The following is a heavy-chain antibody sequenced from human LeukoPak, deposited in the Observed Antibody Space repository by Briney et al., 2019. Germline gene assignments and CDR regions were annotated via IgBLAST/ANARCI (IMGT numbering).Heavy chain of an antibody. CDR3: ARSALWFGESYYFDY. J-gene: IGHJ4*02. D-gene: IGHD3-10*01. CDR1: IXXSSYY. CDR2: IYYSGST. Sequence: IXXSSYYWGWIRQPPGKGLEWIGSIYYSGSTYYNPSLKSRVTISVGTSKNQFSLKLSSVTAADTAVYYCARSALWFGESYYFDYWGQGTLVTVSS. V-gene: IGHV4-39*01.